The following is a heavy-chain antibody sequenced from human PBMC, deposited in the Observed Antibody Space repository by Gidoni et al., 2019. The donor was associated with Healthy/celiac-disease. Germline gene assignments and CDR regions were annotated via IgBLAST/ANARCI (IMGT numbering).Heavy chain of an antibody. J-gene: IGHJ6*02. CDR2: IKSKTDGGTT. V-gene: IGHV3-15*01. D-gene: IGHD3-3*01. Sequence: EVQLVESGGGLVKPGGSLRLSCAASGFTFSNAWMSWVRQAPGKGLEWVGRIKSKTDGGTTDYAAPVKGRFTISRDDSKNTLYLQMNSLKTEDTAVYYCTTDRRITIFGVPHPYYYGMDVWGQGTTVTVSS. CDR1: GFTFSNAW. CDR3: TTDRRITIFGVPHPYYYGMDV.